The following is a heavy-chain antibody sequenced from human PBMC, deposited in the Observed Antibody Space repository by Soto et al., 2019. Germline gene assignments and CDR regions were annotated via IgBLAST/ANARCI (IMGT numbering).Heavy chain of an antibody. V-gene: IGHV4-39*01. Sequence: PSETLSLTCTVSGGSISSSSYYWGWIRQPPGKGLEWIGSIYYSGSTYYNPSLKSRVTISVDTSKNQFSLKLSSVTAADTAVYYCARGDWNAGDYWGQGTLVTVSS. CDR1: GGSISSSSYY. CDR2: IYYSGST. J-gene: IGHJ4*02. CDR3: ARGDWNAGDY. D-gene: IGHD1-1*01.